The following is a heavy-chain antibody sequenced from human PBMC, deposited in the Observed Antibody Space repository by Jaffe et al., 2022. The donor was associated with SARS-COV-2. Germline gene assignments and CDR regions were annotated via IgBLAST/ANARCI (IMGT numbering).Heavy chain of an antibody. D-gene: IGHD6-6*01. CDR2: INPNSGGT. CDR3: ARHYFEYSSSSGGMDV. V-gene: IGHV1-2*06. CDR1: GYTFTGYY. Sequence: QVQLVQSGAEVKKPGASVKVSCKASGYTFTGYYMHWVRQAPGQGLEWMGRINPNSGGTNYAQKFQGRVTMTRDTSISTAYMELSRLRSDDTAVYYCARHYFEYSSSSGGMDVWGQGTTVTVSS. J-gene: IGHJ6*02.